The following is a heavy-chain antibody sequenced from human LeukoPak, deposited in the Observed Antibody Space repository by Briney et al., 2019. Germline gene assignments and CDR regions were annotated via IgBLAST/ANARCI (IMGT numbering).Heavy chain of an antibody. CDR3: TYYGSGAIRF. CDR2: VKTKTDGGTT. CDR1: GFIFSNAY. J-gene: IGHJ4*02. D-gene: IGHD3-10*01. Sequence: PGGSLRLSCAASGFIFSNAYMSWVRQAPGEGLEWVGRVKTKTDGGTTDYAAPMKGRFSISRDDSENSLYLQINSLKTDDTAVYYCTYYGSGAIRFWGQGTLVTVSS. V-gene: IGHV3-15*01.